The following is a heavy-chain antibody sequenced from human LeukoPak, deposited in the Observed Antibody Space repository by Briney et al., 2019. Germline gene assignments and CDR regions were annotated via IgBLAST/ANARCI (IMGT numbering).Heavy chain of an antibody. D-gene: IGHD5-12*01. CDR2: IYTNGGP. CDR3: ARELAGYGKLDY. J-gene: IGHJ4*02. Sequence: ASQTLSLTCTVSGGSISSGSYFWSWIRQPAGKGLEWIGRIYTNGGPSYNPSLKSRITISPDTSKNQFSLKLSSVTAADTAVYYCARELAGYGKLDYWGQGILATVSS. CDR1: GGSISSGSYF. V-gene: IGHV4-61*02.